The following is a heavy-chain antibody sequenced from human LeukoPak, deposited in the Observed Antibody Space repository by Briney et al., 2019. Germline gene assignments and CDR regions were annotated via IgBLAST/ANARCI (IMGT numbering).Heavy chain of an antibody. V-gene: IGHV4-34*01. CDR3: ARGPSRTAARGGGYYYGMDV. CDR2: ISHSGRT. Sequence: SETLSLTCDVSGGSFSNYYRTWIRQPPGKGLEWIGEISHSGRTNYNPSLKSRVTMSIDTSENQLSLKLGSVTAADTAVYYCARGPSRTAARGGGYYYGMDVWGQGTTVTVSS. CDR1: GGSFSNYY. D-gene: IGHD6-6*01. J-gene: IGHJ6*02.